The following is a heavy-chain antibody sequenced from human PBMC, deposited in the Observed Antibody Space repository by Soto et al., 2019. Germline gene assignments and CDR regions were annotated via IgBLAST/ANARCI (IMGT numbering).Heavy chain of an antibody. D-gene: IGHD6-13*01. V-gene: IGHV1-69*06. CDR2: IIPIFGTA. CDR3: ERGVAGRSSSWVPPGG. J-gene: IGHJ4*02. CDR1: GGTFSSYA. Sequence: QVQLVQSGAEVKKPGSSVKVSCKASGGTFSSYAISWVRQAPGQGLEWMGGIIPIFGTANYAQKFQGRVTITADKSTSTADKELSSLRSEDTAVYYYERGVAGRSSSWVPPGGWGQGTLVTVSS.